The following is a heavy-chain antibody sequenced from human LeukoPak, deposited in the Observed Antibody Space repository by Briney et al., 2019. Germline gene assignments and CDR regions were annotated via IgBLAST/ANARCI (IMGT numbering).Heavy chain of an antibody. D-gene: IGHD5-24*01. J-gene: IGHJ4*02. V-gene: IGHV3-43D*03. CDR2: ITKNGTNT. CDR3: AKGDGYNGCFDS. CDR1: GFTFDDFA. Sequence: GGSLRLSCAASGFTFDDFAMHWVRQPPGKGLEWVSFITKNGTNTYYSDSVKGRFTISRDNSKSSFFLHMSSLSADDTALYYCAKGDGYNGCFDSWGQGTLVTVST.